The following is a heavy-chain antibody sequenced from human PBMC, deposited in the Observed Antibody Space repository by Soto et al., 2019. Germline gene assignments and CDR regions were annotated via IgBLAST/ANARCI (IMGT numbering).Heavy chain of an antibody. V-gene: IGHV1-2*04. J-gene: IGHJ4*02. CDR3: ARDARGDEAPMDY. CDR2: INPNSGGT. Sequence: QVQLVQSGAEVKEPGASVKVSCKASGYAFTGYYMHWVRQAPGQGLEWMGWINPNSGGTNYAQKFQGWVTMTRDTSISTAYMELSRLRSDDTAVYYCARDARGDEAPMDYWGQGTLVTVSS. D-gene: IGHD3-10*01. CDR1: GYAFTGYY.